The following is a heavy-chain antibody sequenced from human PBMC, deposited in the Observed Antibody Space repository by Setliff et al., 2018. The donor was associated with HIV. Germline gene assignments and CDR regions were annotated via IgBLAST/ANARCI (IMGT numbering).Heavy chain of an antibody. CDR3: ARGATLLPGYCDRWEYFYMDV. Sequence: SETLSLTCAVYGGSSSEYYWSWIRQSPGKGLEWIGEINHSGSTHYNPPLKSRATISVDTSKNQFSLRLNSVTAADTAVYYCARGATLLPGYCDRWEYFYMDVWGKGTTVTVSS. J-gene: IGHJ6*03. D-gene: IGHD2-15*01. CDR2: INHSGST. V-gene: IGHV4-34*01. CDR1: GGSSSEYY.